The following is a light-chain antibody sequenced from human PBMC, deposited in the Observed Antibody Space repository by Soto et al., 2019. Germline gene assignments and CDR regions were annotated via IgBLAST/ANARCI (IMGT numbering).Light chain of an antibody. CDR3: GYWDRRLCAYV. V-gene: IGLV1-51*01. CDR1: SSNIGGNS. Sequence: QSVLTQPPSVSAAPGQKVTISCSGSSSNIGGNSVSWYQQLPGTAPKLLIYDDNKRPSGIPDRFSGSKSGTSATLGITGFQTGDEAYYYGGYWDRRLCAYVFGTGTKVAVL. J-gene: IGLJ1*01. CDR2: DDN.